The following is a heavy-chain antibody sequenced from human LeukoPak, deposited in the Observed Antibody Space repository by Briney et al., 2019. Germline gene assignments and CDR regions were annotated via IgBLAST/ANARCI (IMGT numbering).Heavy chain of an antibody. CDR1: GFTVSSNY. CDR2: VNRDGSET. J-gene: IGHJ6*02. V-gene: IGHV3-7*03. Sequence: TGGSLRLSCAASGFTVSSNYMSWVRQVPGRGPEWVANVNRDGSETYYLDSVKGRFTISKDNAKNSLYLQMNSLRAEDTALYHCARNNGMDVWGQGTTVIVSS. CDR3: ARNNGMDV.